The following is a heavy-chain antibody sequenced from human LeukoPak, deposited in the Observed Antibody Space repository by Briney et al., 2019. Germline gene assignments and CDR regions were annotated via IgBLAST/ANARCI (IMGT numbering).Heavy chain of an antibody. CDR1: GFTFKNAW. CDR3: TTEKTDSNGWYYRSFDY. CDR2: IQSKTDGGTA. V-gene: IGHV3-15*01. J-gene: IGHJ4*02. D-gene: IGHD6-19*01. Sequence: PGGSLRLSCAASGFTFKNAWMSWVRQAPGKGLEWVGRIQSKTDGGTADYAAPVKGRFTISRDDSKNTLYLQMNSLKTEDTAVYFCTTEKTDSNGWYYRSFDYWGQGTLVTVSS.